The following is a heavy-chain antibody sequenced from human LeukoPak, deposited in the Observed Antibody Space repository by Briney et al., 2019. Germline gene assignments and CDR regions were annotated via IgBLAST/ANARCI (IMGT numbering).Heavy chain of an antibody. V-gene: IGHV3-30*03. CDR2: ISYDGSNK. J-gene: IGHJ4*02. D-gene: IGHD3-10*01. CDR1: GFTFSSYG. Sequence: GRSLRLSCAASGFTFSSYGMHWVRQAPGKGLEWVAVISYDGSNKYYADSVKGRFTISRDNSKNTLYLQMNSLRAEDTAVYYCASPLGFGGFDFDYWGQGTLVTVSS. CDR3: ASPLGFGGFDFDY.